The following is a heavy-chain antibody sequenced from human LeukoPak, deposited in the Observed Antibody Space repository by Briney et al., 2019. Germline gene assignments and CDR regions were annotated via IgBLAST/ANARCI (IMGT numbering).Heavy chain of an antibody. J-gene: IGHJ4*02. D-gene: IGHD6-19*01. V-gene: IGHV3-23*01. CDR3: AKDRAVAGTGVFDY. CDR2: ISGSGGST. CDR1: GFTFCSHA. Sequence: GGSLRLSCAAPGFTFCSHAIGWGRPAPGEGPGWVSAISGSGGSTYYADSVKGRFTISRDNSKNTLYLQMNSLRAEDTAVYYCAKDRAVAGTGVFDYWGQGTLVTVSS.